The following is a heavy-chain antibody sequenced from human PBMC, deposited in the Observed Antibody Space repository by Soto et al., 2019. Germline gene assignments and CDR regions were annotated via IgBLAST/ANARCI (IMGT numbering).Heavy chain of an antibody. Sequence: PGGSLRLSCAASGFTYSSYAMSWVRQAPGKGLGWVSAISGSGGSTYYADSVKGRFTISRDNSKNTLYLQMNSLRAEDTAVYYCAKDLQYGDPWGFDYWGQGTLVTVSS. CDR1: GFTYSSYA. V-gene: IGHV3-23*01. CDR3: AKDLQYGDPWGFDY. J-gene: IGHJ4*02. CDR2: ISGSGGST. D-gene: IGHD4-17*01.